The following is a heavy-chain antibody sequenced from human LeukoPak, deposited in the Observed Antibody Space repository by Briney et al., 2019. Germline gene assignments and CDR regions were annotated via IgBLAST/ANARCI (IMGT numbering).Heavy chain of an antibody. CDR1: AYTFTSYG. D-gene: IGHD5-12*01. CDR2: ISAYNGNT. V-gene: IGHV1-18*01. CDR3: ARDNVHSGYDYVPREFDY. J-gene: IGHJ4*02. Sequence: ASVKVSCKASAYTFTSYGISWVRQAPGQGREWMGWISAYNGNTNYAQKLQGRVTMTTDTSTSTAYMELRSLRSDDTAVYYCARDNVHSGYDYVPREFDYRGQGTLVTVSS.